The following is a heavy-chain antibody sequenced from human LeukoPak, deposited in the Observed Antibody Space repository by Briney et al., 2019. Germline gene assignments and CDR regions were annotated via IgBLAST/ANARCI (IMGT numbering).Heavy chain of an antibody. V-gene: IGHV4-59*08. J-gene: IGHJ5*02. D-gene: IGHD1-14*01. Sequence: AETLSLTCTVSGGSISSYYRSWIRQPPGKGLEWIGYIYYNGSNNYNPSRKSRVTISVDTSNNKYSLKLSSVTAADTAVYYFARHAHYRPWALDPWGQGTLVTVSS. CDR2: IYYNGSN. CDR1: GGSISSYY. CDR3: ARHAHYRPWALDP.